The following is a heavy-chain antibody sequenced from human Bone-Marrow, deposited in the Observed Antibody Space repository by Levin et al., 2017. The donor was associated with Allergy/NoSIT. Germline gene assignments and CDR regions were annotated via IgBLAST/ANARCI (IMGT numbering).Heavy chain of an antibody. CDR1: GFTFDTYG. Sequence: HSGGSLRLSCAASGFTFDTYGMSWVRQAPGKGLEWVSAISGSGGNTYYADSVKGRFTFSRDNSKNTLYLQINSLRGEDTAIYYCAKLSGSYAYDGFDVWGQGTMVTVSS. D-gene: IGHD1-26*01. V-gene: IGHV3-23*01. CDR2: ISGSGGNT. CDR3: AKLSGSYAYDGFDV. J-gene: IGHJ3*01.